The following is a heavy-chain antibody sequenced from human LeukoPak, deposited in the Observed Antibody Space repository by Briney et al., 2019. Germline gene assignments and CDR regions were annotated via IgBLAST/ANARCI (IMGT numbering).Heavy chain of an antibody. CDR1: KFTFRNYD. Sequence: PGGSLRLSCAASKFTFRNYDMSWVRQAPGQGLEWVSPIFASGGSTYYADSVKGRFTISRDNSKNTLSLQMNSLGAEDTAVYYCAKRQCSGFNCAFFDYWGQGTLVTVSS. CDR3: AKRQCSGFNCAFFDY. J-gene: IGHJ4*02. V-gene: IGHV3-23*01. D-gene: IGHD2-15*01. CDR2: IFASGGST.